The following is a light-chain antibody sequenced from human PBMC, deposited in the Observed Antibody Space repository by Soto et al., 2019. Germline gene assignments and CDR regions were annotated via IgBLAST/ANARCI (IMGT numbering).Light chain of an antibody. Sequence: DIVMTQSPLSLPVTPGEPASISCRFSQSLLHSNGYNYLDWYLQKPGQSPQLLIYLGSSRSSGVPDRFSGSGSGTDFTLKISRVEAEDVGVYYCMQGITFGQGTRLEIK. CDR2: LGS. CDR3: MQGIT. CDR1: QSLLHSNGYNY. J-gene: IGKJ5*01. V-gene: IGKV2-28*01.